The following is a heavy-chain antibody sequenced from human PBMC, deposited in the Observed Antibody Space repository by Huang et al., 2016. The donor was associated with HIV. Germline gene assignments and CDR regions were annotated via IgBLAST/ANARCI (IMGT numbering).Heavy chain of an antibody. CDR1: GVSVTRSPWY. CDR2: IKYDGST. CDR3: ARDIASFGEPLDS. V-gene: IGHV4-39*01. D-gene: IGHD3-3*01. Sequence: QPRLQESGPGLVKPSETLSLTCTVSGVSVTRSPWYWVWVRQSPGKGLEWIASIKYDGSTYYKSSLKRRLTTSLDTSKNQFSLKLTSVTAADTAVYFCARDIASFGEPLDSWGQGTAVTVSS. J-gene: IGHJ4*02.